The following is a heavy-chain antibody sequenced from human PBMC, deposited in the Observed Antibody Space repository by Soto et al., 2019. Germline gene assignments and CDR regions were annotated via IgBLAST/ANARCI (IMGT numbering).Heavy chain of an antibody. CDR1: GFTFTRYS. Sequence: WGSLRLSCAASGFTFTRYSINCFRQSPGKGLEWVSSISSTTNYIYYADSMKGRFTVSRDNAKNSVYLEMNSLSAEDTALYYCARESEDLTSNFDYWGQGTLVTVSS. CDR2: ISSTTNYI. CDR3: ARESEDLTSNFDY. V-gene: IGHV3-21*01. J-gene: IGHJ4*02.